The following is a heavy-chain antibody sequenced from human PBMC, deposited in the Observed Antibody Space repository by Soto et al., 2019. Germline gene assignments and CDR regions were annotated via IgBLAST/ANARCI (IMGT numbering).Heavy chain of an antibody. Sequence: QVQLQESGPGLVKPSQTLSLTCTVSGGSISSGDYYWSWIRQPPGKGLEWIGYISYSGSTYYNPSLKSRVTISVDTSKNQCSLKRSSVTAADTAVYYCASSGYCTNGVCYTRFAPWGQGTLVTVSS. CDR1: GGSISSGDYY. V-gene: IGHV4-30-4*01. J-gene: IGHJ5*02. D-gene: IGHD2-8*01. CDR2: ISYSGST. CDR3: ASSGYCTNGVCYTRFAP.